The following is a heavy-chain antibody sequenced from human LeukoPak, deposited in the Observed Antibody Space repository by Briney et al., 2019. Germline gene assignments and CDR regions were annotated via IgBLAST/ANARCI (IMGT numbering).Heavy chain of an antibody. CDR3: ARARGYQLPWGPDY. Sequence: AGGSLRLSCAASGFTFSTFSMNWVRQAPGKGLEWVSSISGTGGGTYYADSVKGRFTISRDNAKNSLYLQMNSLTVEDTAVYYCARARGYQLPWGPDYWGQGTLVTVSS. V-gene: IGHV3-21*01. D-gene: IGHD2-2*01. CDR2: ISGTGGGT. CDR1: GFTFSTFS. J-gene: IGHJ4*02.